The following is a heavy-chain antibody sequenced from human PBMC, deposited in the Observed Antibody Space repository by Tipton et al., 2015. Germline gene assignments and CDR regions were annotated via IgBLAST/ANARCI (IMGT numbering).Heavy chain of an antibody. CDR2: MFAGGNT. D-gene: IGHD6-19*01. CDR1: GFTVSTNY. V-gene: IGHV3-53*01. Sequence: GSLRLSWAASGFTVSTNYMSWVRQAPGKGLEWVSVMFAGGNTYYADSVKGRFIISRDNSKNTLNLQMNSLRAEDTAVYYCARSVISGWEYFDDWGQGTLVTVSS. J-gene: IGHJ4*02. CDR3: ARSVISGWEYFDD.